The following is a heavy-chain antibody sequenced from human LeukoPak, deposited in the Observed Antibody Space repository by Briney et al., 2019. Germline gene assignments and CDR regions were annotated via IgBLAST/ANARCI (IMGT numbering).Heavy chain of an antibody. J-gene: IGHJ6*03. V-gene: IGHV3-53*01. CDR2: IYSDNT. D-gene: IGHD6-6*01. CDR3: ARDWGVEARPGYTDV. CDR1: GFTVSSNS. Sequence: PGGSLRLSCTVSGFTVSSNSMSWVRQAPGKGLEWVSFIYSDNTHYSDSVKGRFTISRDNSKNTLYLQMNSLRAEDTAVYFCARDWGVEARPGYTDVWGKGTTVTVSS.